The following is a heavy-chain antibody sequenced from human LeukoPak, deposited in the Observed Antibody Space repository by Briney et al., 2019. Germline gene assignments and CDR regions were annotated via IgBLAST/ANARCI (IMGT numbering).Heavy chain of an antibody. V-gene: IGHV4-59*01. CDR2: IYYSGST. J-gene: IGHJ2*01. CDR1: GGSISSYY. CDR3: ARGGHDILTGYPSYWYFDL. Sequence: NTSETLSLTCTVSGGSISSYYWSWIRQPPGKGLEWIGYIYYSGSTNYNPSLKSRVTISVDTSKNQFSLKLSSVTAADTAVYYCARGGHDILTGYPSYWYFDLWGRGTLVTVSS. D-gene: IGHD3-9*01.